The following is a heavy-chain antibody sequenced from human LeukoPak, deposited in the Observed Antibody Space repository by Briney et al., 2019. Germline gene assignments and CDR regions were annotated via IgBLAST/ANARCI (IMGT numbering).Heavy chain of an antibody. Sequence: GESLRLSCGVSGFSFSSYWMSSVRQAPGKGLEWVANIKRDGSEIYYVDSVKGRFTISRDNAKNSLFLQMNTLRAEDTAVYYCARRQTTFGPWGQGTLVTVSS. CDR3: ARRQTTFGP. D-gene: IGHD1-7*01. J-gene: IGHJ5*02. CDR2: IKRDGSEI. V-gene: IGHV3-7*01. CDR1: GFSFSSYW.